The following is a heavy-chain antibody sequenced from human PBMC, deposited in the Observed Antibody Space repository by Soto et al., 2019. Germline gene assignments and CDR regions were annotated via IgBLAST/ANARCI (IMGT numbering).Heavy chain of an antibody. CDR3: AREGAAMVTAIEDLFYDGMDV. Sequence: SQTLSLTCAISGHSVSSNIAAWNWITQSPSRGLEWLGRTYYRYKWYNDYAVSVKSRITINPDTSKNQFSMTLNSVTPDDTAVYYYAREGAAMVTAIEDLFYDGMDVWGQGTTVTVSS. V-gene: IGHV6-1*01. CDR1: GHSVSSNIAA. CDR2: TYYRYKWYN. D-gene: IGHD5-18*01. J-gene: IGHJ6*02.